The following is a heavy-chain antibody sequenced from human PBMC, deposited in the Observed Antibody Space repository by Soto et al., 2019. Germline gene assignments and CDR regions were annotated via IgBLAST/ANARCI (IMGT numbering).Heavy chain of an antibody. CDR1: GYTFTSYA. J-gene: IGHJ6*02. Sequence: QVQLVQSGAEVKKPGASVKVSCKASGYTFTSYAMHWVRQAPGQRLEWMGWINAGNGNTKYSQKFQGRVTITRDTSASTAYMELSSLRSEDTAVYYCARCPSDYYYCYGMDVWGQGTTVTVSS. CDR2: INAGNGNT. CDR3: ARCPSDYYYCYGMDV. V-gene: IGHV1-3*01. D-gene: IGHD2-21*02.